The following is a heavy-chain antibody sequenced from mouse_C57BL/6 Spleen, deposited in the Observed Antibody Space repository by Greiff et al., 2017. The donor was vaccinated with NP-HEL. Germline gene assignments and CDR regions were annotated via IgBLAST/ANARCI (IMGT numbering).Heavy chain of an antibody. V-gene: IGHV1-15*01. CDR1: GYTFTDYE. Sequence: QVQLKESGAELVRPGASVTLSCKASGYTFTDYEMHWVKQTPVHGLEWIGAIDPETGGTAYNQKFKGKAILTTDKSSSTAYMELRSLTSEDSAVYYCTRDGYQAWFAYWGQGTLVTVSA. D-gene: IGHD2-3*01. CDR3: TRDGYQAWFAY. J-gene: IGHJ3*01. CDR2: IDPETGGT.